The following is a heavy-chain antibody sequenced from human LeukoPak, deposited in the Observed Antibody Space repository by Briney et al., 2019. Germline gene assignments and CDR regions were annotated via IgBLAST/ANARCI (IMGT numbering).Heavy chain of an antibody. D-gene: IGHD3-16*02. CDR1: GGSISSSNW. J-gene: IGHJ4*02. CDR2: IYHSGST. V-gene: IGHV4-4*02. Sequence: SETLSLTCAVSGGSISSSNWWSWVRQPPGKGLEWIGEIYHSGSTNYNPSLKSRVTISVDKSKNQFSLKLSSVTAADTAVYYCARDRHYDYVWGSYRHFDYWGQGTLVTVPS. CDR3: ARDRHYDYVWGSYRHFDY.